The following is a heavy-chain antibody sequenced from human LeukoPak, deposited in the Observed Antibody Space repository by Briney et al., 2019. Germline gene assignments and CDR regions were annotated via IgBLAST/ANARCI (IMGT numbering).Heavy chain of an antibody. D-gene: IGHD6-19*01. Sequence: ASVKVSCKASGYTFTDYYMIWVRQAPGQGLEWLGWISERGGTYYAQKFQGRVTMTRDTSIRTAYMELSRLTSDDTAVYYCARGHEVAASFDYWGQGSLVTVSS. J-gene: IGHJ4*02. CDR1: GYTFTDYY. CDR2: ISERGGT. CDR3: ARGHEVAASFDY. V-gene: IGHV1-2*02.